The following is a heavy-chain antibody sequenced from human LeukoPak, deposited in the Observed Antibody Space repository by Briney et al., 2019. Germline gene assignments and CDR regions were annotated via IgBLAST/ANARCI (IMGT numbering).Heavy chain of an antibody. CDR1: GFTFSSYA. CDR2: ISSSGGST. V-gene: IGHV3-23*01. D-gene: IGHD1-14*01. CDR3: AKPHLISDRGLDY. Sequence: GGSLRLSCAASGFTFSSYAMSWLRQAPEKGLEWVSGISSSGGSTYYADSVKGRFTISRDNSKNTLYLQMNSLRAEDTDLYYCAKPHLISDRGLDYWGQGTLVTVSS. J-gene: IGHJ4*02.